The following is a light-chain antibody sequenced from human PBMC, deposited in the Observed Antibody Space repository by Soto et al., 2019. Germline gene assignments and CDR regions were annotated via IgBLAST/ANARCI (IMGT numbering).Light chain of an antibody. V-gene: IGKV3-15*01. J-gene: IGKJ2*01. CDR2: GAS. CDR1: QSVSSN. CDR3: HQKYAVPHT. Sequence: DIVMMQSPATLSVYPGERATLSCRASQSVSSNVAWYQQIPGQTPRLLIYGASTRATGIPVRFSGSGSGTEFTLTISSLQSEYFAVFHRHQKYAVPHTFG.